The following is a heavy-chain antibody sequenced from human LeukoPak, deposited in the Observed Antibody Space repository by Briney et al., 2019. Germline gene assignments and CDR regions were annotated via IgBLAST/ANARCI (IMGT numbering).Heavy chain of an antibody. Sequence: PSETLSLTCAVYGGSFSGYYWSWIRQPPGKGLEWIGEINHSGSTNYNPSLKSRVTISVDTSKNQFSLKLSSVTAADTAVYYCAREMMAAAGSWFDPWGQGTLVTVSS. CDR3: AREMMAAAGSWFDP. D-gene: IGHD6-13*01. V-gene: IGHV4-34*01. CDR1: GGSFSGYY. J-gene: IGHJ5*02. CDR2: INHSGST.